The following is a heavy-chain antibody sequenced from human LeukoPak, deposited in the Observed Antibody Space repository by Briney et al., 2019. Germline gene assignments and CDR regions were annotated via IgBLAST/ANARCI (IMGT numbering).Heavy chain of an antibody. V-gene: IGHV3-21*01. CDR3: ARDPTPRYCSGGSCYTHYGMDV. CDR1: GFTFSSYT. Sequence: GGSLRLSCAASGFTFSSYTMNWVRQAPGKGLEWVSSIISSSSYIYYADSVKGRLTISRDNAKNSLYLQMNSLRAEDTAVYYCARDPTPRYCSGGSCYTHYGMDVWGQGTTVTVSS. D-gene: IGHD2-15*01. CDR2: IISSSSYI. J-gene: IGHJ6*02.